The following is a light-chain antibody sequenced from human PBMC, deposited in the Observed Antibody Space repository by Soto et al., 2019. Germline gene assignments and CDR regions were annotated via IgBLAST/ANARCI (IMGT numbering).Light chain of an antibody. CDR1: SGHSSYA. J-gene: IGLJ2*01. CDR2: LNSDGSH. V-gene: IGLV4-69*01. Sequence: QSVLTQSPSASASLGASVKLTCTLSSGHSSYAIAWHQQQPEKGPRYLMNLNSDGSHSKGDGIPDRFSGSSSGAERYLTISSLQCEDEADYYCQTWGTGIQVFGGGTKLTVL. CDR3: QTWGTGIQV.